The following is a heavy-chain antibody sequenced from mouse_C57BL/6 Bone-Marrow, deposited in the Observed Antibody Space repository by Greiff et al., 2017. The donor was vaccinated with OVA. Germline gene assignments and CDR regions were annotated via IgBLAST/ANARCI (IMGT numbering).Heavy chain of an antibody. CDR3: ARRGIYYDYDAY. CDR1: GFTFSSYG. Sequence: EVQVVESGGDLVKPGGSLKLSCAASGFTFSSYGMSWVRQTPDKRLEWVATISSCGSYTYYPDSVTGRCTISRDNAKNTLYRQMSSLKSEDTAMYYCARRGIYYDYDAYWGQGTLVTVSA. CDR2: ISSCGSYT. V-gene: IGHV5-6*01. J-gene: IGHJ3*01. D-gene: IGHD2-4*01.